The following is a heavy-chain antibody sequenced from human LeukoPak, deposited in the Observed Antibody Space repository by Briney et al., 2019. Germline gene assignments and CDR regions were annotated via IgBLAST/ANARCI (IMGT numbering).Heavy chain of an antibody. J-gene: IGHJ4*02. D-gene: IGHD3-10*01. CDR3: AGAYGSGSYYMR. CDR2: ISSSGSTI. Sequence: GGSLRLSCAASGFTFSGYEMNWVRQAPGKGLEWVSYISSSGSTIYYADSVKGRFTISRDDSKNTLYLQMNSLRAEGSAVYYCAGAYGSGSYYMRWGQGTLVTVSS. CDR1: GFTFSGYE. V-gene: IGHV3-48*03.